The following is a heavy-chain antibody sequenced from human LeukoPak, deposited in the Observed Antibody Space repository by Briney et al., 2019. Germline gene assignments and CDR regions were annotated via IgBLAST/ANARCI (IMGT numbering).Heavy chain of an antibody. CDR2: ISTSGNT. V-gene: IGHV4-4*09. CDR1: GDSISSYY. J-gene: IGHJ3*02. CDR3: ARRNGRGWKYDAFDI. D-gene: IGHD1-1*01. Sequence: SETLSLTCTVSGDSISSYYWSWIRQPPGKGLEWIGHISTSGNTNYNSSLKRRVTISLGTSRDQFSLRLSSVTAADTAAYYCARRNGRGWKYDAFDIWGQGTMVTVSS.